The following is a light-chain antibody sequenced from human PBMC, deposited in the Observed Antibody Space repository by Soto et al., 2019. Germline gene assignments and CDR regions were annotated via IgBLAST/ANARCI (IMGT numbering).Light chain of an antibody. CDR1: QSVSSSS. V-gene: IGKV3-20*01. J-gene: IGKJ2*01. CDR2: GAS. CDR3: QVSGRSALYT. Sequence: EIVLTQSRGTLSLSPGERATLSCRASQSVSSSSVAWYQQKRGQAPRLLIYGASSRATGIPDRFSGSGSGTDFTLTISRLEPEDFAVYYCQVSGRSALYTFGQGTRLEIK.